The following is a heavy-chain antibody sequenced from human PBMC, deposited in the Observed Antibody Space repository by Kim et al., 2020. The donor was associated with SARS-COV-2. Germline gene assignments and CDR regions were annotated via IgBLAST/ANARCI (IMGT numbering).Heavy chain of an antibody. CDR3: ARGDSSFWSGYSGDWF. D-gene: IGHD3-3*01. CDR1: GGSISSGGFY. CDR2: VDYSGNI. J-gene: IGHJ5*01. V-gene: IGHV4-31*03. Sequence: SETLSLTCTVSGGSISSGGFYWSWIRQHPGKGLEWIGYVDYSGNIYYTPSLKSRVSISMDTSKNQFSLKLTSVTAADTAVYFCARGDSSFWSGYSGDWF.